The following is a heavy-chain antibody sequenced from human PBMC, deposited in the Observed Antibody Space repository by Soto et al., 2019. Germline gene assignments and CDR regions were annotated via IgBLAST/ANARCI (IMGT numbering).Heavy chain of an antibody. CDR3: ARGPRGIAARRYFDY. D-gene: IGHD6-6*01. CDR1: GYTFTSYD. CDR2: MNPNSGNT. V-gene: IGHV1-8*01. Sequence: XSVQVSCKASGYTFTSYDINWVRQATGQGLEWMGWMNPNSGNTGYAQKFQGRVTMTRNTSISTAYMELSSLRSEDTAVYYCARGPRGIAARRYFDYWGQGTLVTVSS. J-gene: IGHJ4*02.